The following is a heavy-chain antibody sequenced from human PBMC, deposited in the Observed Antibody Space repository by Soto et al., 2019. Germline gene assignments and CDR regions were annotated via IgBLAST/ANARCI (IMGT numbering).Heavy chain of an antibody. Sequence: EVQLVESGGGLVQPGRSLRLSCVASGFTFGDYAIHWVRQAPGKGLEWVSGISWNSGRIDYAGSVKGRFTISRDNDKKTLYLHMNSLRAEDTALYYCTKDRAWGGDEYDSFDIWGQGTMVSVSS. CDR3: TKDRAWGGDEYDSFDI. CDR1: GFTFGDYA. V-gene: IGHV3-9*01. J-gene: IGHJ3*02. D-gene: IGHD4-17*01. CDR2: ISWNSGRI.